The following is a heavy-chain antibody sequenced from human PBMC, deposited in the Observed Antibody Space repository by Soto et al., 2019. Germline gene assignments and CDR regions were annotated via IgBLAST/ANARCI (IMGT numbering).Heavy chain of an antibody. CDR3: ARGPEPAHNY. V-gene: IGHV4-34*01. CDR2: INHSGST. Sequence: QVQLQQWGAGLLKPSETLSLTCAVYGGSLSGYYWSWIRQPPGKGPEWIGEINHSGSTNYNPSLKSRVTMSVDTSKNQFSLSLSAVTAADTAVYYCARGPEPAHNYWGQGTLVTVSS. J-gene: IGHJ4*02. CDR1: GGSLSGYY. D-gene: IGHD1-26*01.